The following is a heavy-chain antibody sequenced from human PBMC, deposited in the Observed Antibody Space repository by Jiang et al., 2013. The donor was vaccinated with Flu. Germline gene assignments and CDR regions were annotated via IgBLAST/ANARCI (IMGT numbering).Heavy chain of an antibody. Sequence: QTLSLTCTVSGDSVSSGGYYWSWIRQFPGKGLEWLGHIYYTGITSYNPSLKSRVSFSIDTSENQFSLNLRSVTAADSAVYYCAREGIAARRFDYWGQGTLVTVSS. J-gene: IGHJ4*02. CDR2: IYYTGIT. CDR1: GDSVSSGGYY. CDR3: AREGIAARRFDY. D-gene: IGHD6-6*01. V-gene: IGHV4-31*03.